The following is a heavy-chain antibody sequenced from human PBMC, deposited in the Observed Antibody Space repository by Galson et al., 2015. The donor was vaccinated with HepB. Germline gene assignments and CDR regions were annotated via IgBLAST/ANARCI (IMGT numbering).Heavy chain of an antibody. CDR2: ISGYNGNT. CDR1: SYTFTSYG. V-gene: IGHV1-18*04. J-gene: IGHJ6*02. CDR3: GRDEWGYGVDV. D-gene: IGHD1-26*01. Sequence: SVKVSCKASSYTFTSYGISWVRQAPGQGPEWMGWISGYNGNTNYAQKFQGRLTVTTYTSTSTAYMELGSLRSDDTAVYYCGRDEWGYGVDVWGQGTTVTVSS.